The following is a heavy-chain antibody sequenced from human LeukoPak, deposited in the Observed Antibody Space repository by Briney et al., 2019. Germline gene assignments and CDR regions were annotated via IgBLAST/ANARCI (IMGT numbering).Heavy chain of an antibody. J-gene: IGHJ6*03. CDR2: IYTSGST. Sequence: SETLSLTCTVSGGSISSYYWSLIRQPPGKGLEWIGYIYTSGSTNYNPSLKSRVTISVDTSKNQFSLKLSSVTAADTAVYYCARTLSYGQYYYMDVWGKGTTVTVSS. CDR1: GGSISSYY. V-gene: IGHV4-4*09. CDR3: ARTLSYGQYYYMDV. D-gene: IGHD5-18*01.